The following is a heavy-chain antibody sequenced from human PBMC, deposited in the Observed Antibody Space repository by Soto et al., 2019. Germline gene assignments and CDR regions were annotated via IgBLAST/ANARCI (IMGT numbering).Heavy chain of an antibody. CDR1: GVSFSGYY. V-gene: IGHV4-34*01. Sequence: QVQLQQWGAGLLKPSETLSLTCAVYGVSFSGYYWSWIRQPPGKGLEWIGEINHSGSTNYNPSLKSRVTISVDTSKNQFSLKLSSVTAAHTAVYYCARGPRGSGSYNYWGQGTLVTVSS. J-gene: IGHJ4*02. CDR2: INHSGST. D-gene: IGHD3-10*01. CDR3: ARGPRGSGSYNY.